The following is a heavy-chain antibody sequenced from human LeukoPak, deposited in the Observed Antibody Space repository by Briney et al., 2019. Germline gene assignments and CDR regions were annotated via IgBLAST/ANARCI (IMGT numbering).Heavy chain of an antibody. CDR1: GYTFTSYA. V-gene: IGHV1-2*04. Sequence: ASVKVSCKASGYTFTSYAMHWVRQAPGQGLEWMGWINPNSGGTNYAQKFQGWVTMTRDTSISTAYMELSSLRSEDTAVYYCARAITIFGVVIKLDAFDIWGQGTMVTVSS. CDR3: ARAITIFGVVIKLDAFDI. D-gene: IGHD3-3*01. J-gene: IGHJ3*02. CDR2: INPNSGGT.